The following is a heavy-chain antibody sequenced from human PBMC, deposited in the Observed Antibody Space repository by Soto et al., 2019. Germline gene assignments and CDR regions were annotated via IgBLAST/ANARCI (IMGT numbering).Heavy chain of an antibody. V-gene: IGHV4-30-2*01. J-gene: IGHJ4*02. D-gene: IGHD3-22*01. CDR2: IYHSGST. CDR3: ASSGYYSGFDN. Sequence: PSETLSLTCAVSGASISSGGYSWSWIRQPPGKGLEWIGYIYHSGSTYYNPSLKSRVTISVDRSKNQFSLKLSSVTAADTAVYYCASSGYYSGFDNWGQGTLLTVSS. CDR1: GASISSGGYS.